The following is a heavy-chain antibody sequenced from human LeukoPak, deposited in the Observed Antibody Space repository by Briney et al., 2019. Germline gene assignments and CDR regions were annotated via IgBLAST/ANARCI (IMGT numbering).Heavy chain of an antibody. CDR1: GDSIKTYY. CDR3: AAGGGYSSAWSL. D-gene: IGHD6-13*01. CDR2: IYYSGIT. V-gene: IGHV4-59*01. Sequence: SETLSLTCSVSGDSIKTYYWNWLRQPPGKGLEWIANIYYSGITSYNPSPRSRVTMSVDTSTNQVSLNLNSVTTADTAVYYCAAGGGYSSAWSLWGQGTLVTVSS. J-gene: IGHJ4*02.